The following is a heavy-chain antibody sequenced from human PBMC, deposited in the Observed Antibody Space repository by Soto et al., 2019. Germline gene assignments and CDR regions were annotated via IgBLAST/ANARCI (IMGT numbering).Heavy chain of an antibody. CDR1: GFTFSSYA. CDR2: ISGSGGST. CDR3: AKDLTVTIDYYYYGMDV. Sequence: EVQLLESGGGLVQPGGSLRLSCAASGFTFSSYAMSWVRQAPGKGLEWVSAISGSGGSTYYADSVKGRFTISRDNSKNTLYLQMNSLRAEDTAVYYYAKDLTVTIDYYYYGMDVWGQGTTVTVSS. V-gene: IGHV3-23*01. J-gene: IGHJ6*02. D-gene: IGHD4-4*01.